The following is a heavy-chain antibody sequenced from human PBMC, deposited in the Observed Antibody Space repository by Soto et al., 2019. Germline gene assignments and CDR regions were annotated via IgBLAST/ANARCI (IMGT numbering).Heavy chain of an antibody. CDR2: ISSSSSTI. CDR3: ANRKAASGPFDH. D-gene: IGHD6-13*01. Sequence: PGGSLRLSCAASGFTFSNYSMNWVRQAPGKGLEWVSYISSSSSTIYYADSVKGRFTISRDNAKNSLYLQMNSLRTEDTALYYSANRKAASGPFDHWGRGTLVPVSS. CDR1: GFTFSNYS. J-gene: IGHJ4*02. V-gene: IGHV3-48*01.